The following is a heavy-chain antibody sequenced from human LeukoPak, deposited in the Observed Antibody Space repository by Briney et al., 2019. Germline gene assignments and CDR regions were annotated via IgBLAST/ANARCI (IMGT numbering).Heavy chain of an antibody. CDR1: GFTFRNYV. J-gene: IGHJ4*02. CDR2: TSSDLNVK. V-gene: IGHV3-30-3*01. D-gene: IGHD3-10*01. Sequence: GGSLGLSCAASGFTFRNYVIHWVRQAPGKGLEWVAVTSSDLNVKLYADSVKGRFTISRDNSRSTLYLEMNSLRPEDTAIYYCAREGYYGSGSPPSLYFDYWGQGTLVTVSS. CDR3: AREGYYGSGSPPSLYFDY.